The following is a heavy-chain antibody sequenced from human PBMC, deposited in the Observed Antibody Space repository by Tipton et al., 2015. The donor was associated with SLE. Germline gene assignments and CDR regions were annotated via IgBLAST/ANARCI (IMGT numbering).Heavy chain of an antibody. D-gene: IGHD3-22*01. CDR3: ARPHYYDSSGYSYYFDY. Sequence: QLVQSGAEVKKPGESLKISCKGSGYSFISYWIGWVRQMPGKGLECMGIIYPGDSDIRYSPSFQGQVTISADKSISTAYLQWSSLQASDTAMYYCARPHYYDSSGYSYYFDYWGQGTLVTVSS. J-gene: IGHJ4*02. CDR1: GYSFISYW. V-gene: IGHV5-51*01. CDR2: IYPGDSDI.